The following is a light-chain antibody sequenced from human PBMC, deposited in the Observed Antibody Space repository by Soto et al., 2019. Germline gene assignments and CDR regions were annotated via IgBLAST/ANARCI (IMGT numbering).Light chain of an antibody. J-gene: IGKJ1*01. Sequence: EIVLTQSPGTLSLSPGERATLSCRASQSISSYYLAWYQQKPGQAPRLLIHATSSRATGIPDRFSGSGSGIDFTLTISRLEPEDFAVYYCQQYGTSRPWAFGQGTKVEIK. CDR1: QSISSYY. CDR2: ATS. V-gene: IGKV3-20*01. CDR3: QQYGTSRPWA.